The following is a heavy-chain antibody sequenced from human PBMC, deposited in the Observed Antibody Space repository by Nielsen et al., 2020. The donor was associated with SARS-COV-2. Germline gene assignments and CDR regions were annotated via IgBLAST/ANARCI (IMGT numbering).Heavy chain of an antibody. V-gene: IGHV1-3*01. CDR2: INAGNGNT. D-gene: IGHD3-22*01. J-gene: IGHJ5*02. CDR1: GYTFTSYA. CDR3: AGDSSGYYWDYNWFDP. Sequence: ASVKVSCKASGYTFTSYAMHWVRQAPGQRLAWMGWINAGNGNTKYSQKFQGRVTITRDTSASTAYMELSSLRSEDTAVYYCAGDSSGYYWDYNWFDPWGQGTLVTVSS.